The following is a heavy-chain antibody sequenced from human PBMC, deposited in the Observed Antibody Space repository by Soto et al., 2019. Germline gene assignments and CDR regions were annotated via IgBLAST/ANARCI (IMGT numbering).Heavy chain of an antibody. CDR2: ISILGDST. Sequence: QEQLAESGGVLVKPGGSLRLSCAASGFSFNVYYMTWIRQAPGSGLEWVASISILGDSTYYADSVKGRFTISRDNARNSLHLQMDTLRAEDTAVYYCARDRAGTRTFPHNTFNMWGQGTTVTVAS. CDR1: GFSFNVYY. D-gene: IGHD6-19*01. CDR3: ARDRAGTRTFPHNTFNM. J-gene: IGHJ3*02. V-gene: IGHV3-11*01.